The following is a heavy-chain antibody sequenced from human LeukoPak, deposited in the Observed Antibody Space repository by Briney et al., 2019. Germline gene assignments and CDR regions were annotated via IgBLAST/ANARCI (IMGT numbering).Heavy chain of an antibody. CDR3: TRDVGSRYGHDC. J-gene: IGHJ4*02. CDR2: INPNSGGT. CDR1: GYTFTDYD. Sequence: ASVKDSCKASGYTFTDYDIHWVRQAPGQGREWMGWINPNSGGTNYAQKFQGRVTMTRDTSISTAYMELSGLRSDDTAVYYCTRDVGSRYGHDCWGQGTLVTVSS. D-gene: IGHD5-18*01. V-gene: IGHV1-2*02.